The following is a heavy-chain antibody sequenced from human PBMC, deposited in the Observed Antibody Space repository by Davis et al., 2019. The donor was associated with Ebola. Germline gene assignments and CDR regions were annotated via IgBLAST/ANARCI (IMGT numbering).Heavy chain of an antibody. V-gene: IGHV1-18*01. CDR1: GYTFNSHG. CDR2: ISAYNGNT. CDR3: VRDRYYDSSGYGN. D-gene: IGHD3-22*01. Sequence: ASVKVSCKASGYTFNSHGISWVRQAPGQGLEWMGWISAYNGNTNYAQKLQGRVTMTTDTSTSTAYMELRSLRSDDTAVYYCVRDRYYDSSGYGNWGQGTLVTVSS. J-gene: IGHJ4*02.